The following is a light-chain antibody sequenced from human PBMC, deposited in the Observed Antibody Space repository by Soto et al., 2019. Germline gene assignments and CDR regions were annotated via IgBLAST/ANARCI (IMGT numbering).Light chain of an antibody. Sequence: EIVLTQSPATLSLSPGERATLSCRASQSVSSYLAWYQQKPGQAPRLLIYDASNRATGIPARFSGSGFGTDFTLTISSLEPEDFAVYYCQQRSNWPPIFTFRPGTKVDIK. J-gene: IGKJ3*01. V-gene: IGKV3-11*01. CDR2: DAS. CDR3: QQRSNWPPIFT. CDR1: QSVSSY.